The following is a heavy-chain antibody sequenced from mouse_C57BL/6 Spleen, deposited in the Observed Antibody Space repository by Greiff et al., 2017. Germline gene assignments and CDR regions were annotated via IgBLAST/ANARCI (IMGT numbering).Heavy chain of an antibody. Sequence: EVKLVESGGGLVQPGGSLSLSCAASGFTFTDYYLSWVRQPPGKALEWLGFIRNKANGYTTEYSASVKGRFTISRDNSQSILYLQMNALRAEDSATYYCARYGYAMDYWGQGTSVTVSS. J-gene: IGHJ4*01. CDR2: IRNKANGYTT. CDR1: GFTFTDYY. CDR3: ARYGYAMDY. V-gene: IGHV7-3*01.